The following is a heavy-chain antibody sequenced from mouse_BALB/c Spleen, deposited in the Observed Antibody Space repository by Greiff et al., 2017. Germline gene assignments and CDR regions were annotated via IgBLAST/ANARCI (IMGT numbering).Heavy chain of an antibody. CDR1: GYSFTSYW. D-gene: IGHD2-4*01. J-gene: IGHJ3*01. V-gene: IGHV1-61*01. CDR3: ARGLSTMITRGFAY. Sequence: QVQLQQSGAELVRPGASVKLSCKASGYSFTSYWMNWVKQRPGQGLEWIGMIHPSDSETRFNQKFKDKATLTVDKSSSTAYMQLSSPTSEDSAVYYCARGLSTMITRGFAYWGQGTLVTVSA. CDR2: IHPSDSET.